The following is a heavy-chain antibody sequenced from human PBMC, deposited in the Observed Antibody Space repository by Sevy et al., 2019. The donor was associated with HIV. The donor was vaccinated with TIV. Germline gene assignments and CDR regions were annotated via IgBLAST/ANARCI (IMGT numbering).Heavy chain of an antibody. Sequence: GGSLRLSCAASGFTFSSYSMNWVRQAPGKGLEWVSSISSSSSYIYYADSVKGRFTISRDNAKNSLYLQMNSLRAEDTAVYYCARDLWAYNWNLSYYFDYWGQGTLVTVSS. CDR3: ARDLWAYNWNLSYYFDY. J-gene: IGHJ4*02. D-gene: IGHD1-20*01. V-gene: IGHV3-21*01. CDR1: GFTFSSYS. CDR2: ISSSSSYI.